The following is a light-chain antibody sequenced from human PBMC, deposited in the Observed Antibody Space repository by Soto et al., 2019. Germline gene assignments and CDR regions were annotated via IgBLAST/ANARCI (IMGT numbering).Light chain of an antibody. J-gene: IGKJ5*01. CDR2: EAS. Sequence: DIHMSQSPSTLSASVGDRFTITCRASQNINSWLAWYQQKPGKAPKLLIYEASSLEKGVPARFGGSGSGTDFTLTISSLEPEDFAVYYCQQRSDWPPITFGQGTRLEIK. V-gene: IGKV1-5*03. CDR3: QQRSDWPPIT. CDR1: QNINSW.